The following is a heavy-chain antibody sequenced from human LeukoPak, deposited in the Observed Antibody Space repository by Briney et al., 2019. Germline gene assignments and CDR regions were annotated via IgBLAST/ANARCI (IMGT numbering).Heavy chain of an antibody. CDR2: ISGSGGST. J-gene: IGHJ4*02. V-gene: IGHV3-23*01. CDR1: GFTFSSYA. CDR3: AKGIAAAGAFDY. D-gene: IGHD6-13*01. Sequence: PGGSLRLSCAASGFTFSSYAMSWVCQAPGKGLEWVSAISGSGGSTYYADSVKGRFTISRDNSKNTLYLQMNSLRAEDTAVYYCAKGIAAAGAFDYWGQGTLVTVSS.